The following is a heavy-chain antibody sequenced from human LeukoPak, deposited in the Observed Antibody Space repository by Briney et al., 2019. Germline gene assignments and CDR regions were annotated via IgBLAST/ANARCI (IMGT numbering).Heavy chain of an antibody. D-gene: IGHD1-26*01. V-gene: IGHV4-38-2*02. Sequence: PSETLSLTCTVSGYSISSGYYWGWIRQPPGKGLEWIGSIYHSGSTYYNPSLKSRVTISVDTSKNQFSLKLSSVTAADTAVYYCARWGLHQSVGGIDYWGQGTLVTVSS. CDR1: GYSISSGYY. J-gene: IGHJ4*02. CDR3: ARWGLHQSVGGIDY. CDR2: IYHSGST.